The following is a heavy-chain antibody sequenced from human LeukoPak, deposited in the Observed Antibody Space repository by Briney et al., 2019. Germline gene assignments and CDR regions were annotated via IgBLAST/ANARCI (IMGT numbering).Heavy chain of an antibody. CDR1: GFTVSSYS. CDR3: AKDNDGYYYDFDY. Sequence: GGSLRLSCVVSGFTVSSYSMHWVRQAPGKGLEWVSAISGSGGSTYYADSVKGRFTISRDNSKNTLYLQMNSLRAEDTAVYYCAKDNDGYYYDFDYWGQGTLVTVSS. J-gene: IGHJ4*02. CDR2: ISGSGGST. V-gene: IGHV3-23*01. D-gene: IGHD3-22*01.